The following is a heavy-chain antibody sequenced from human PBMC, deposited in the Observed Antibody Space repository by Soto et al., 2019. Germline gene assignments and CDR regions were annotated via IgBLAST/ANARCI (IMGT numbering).Heavy chain of an antibody. V-gene: IGHV1-3*01. J-gene: IGHJ4*02. D-gene: IGHD6-19*01. CDR3: ARVSGWYYFDY. Sequence: QVQLVQSGAEVKKPGASVKVSCKASGYTFTSYAMHWVRQAPGQRLEWMGWINAGNGNTKYSQKFQGRVTINRDTSASTAYMGLSSLRSEDTAVYYCARVSGWYYFDYWGQGTLVTVSS. CDR1: GYTFTSYA. CDR2: INAGNGNT.